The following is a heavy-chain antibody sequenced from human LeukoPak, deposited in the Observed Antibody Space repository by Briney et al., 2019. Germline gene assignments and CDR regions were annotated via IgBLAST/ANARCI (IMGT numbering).Heavy chain of an antibody. CDR3: ARASGGAVARLFQH. D-gene: IGHD6-19*01. J-gene: IGHJ1*01. CDR1: GGSISSGDYY. Sequence: SETLSLTCTVSGGSISSGDYYWSWIRQPPGKGLEWIGYIYYSGSAYYNPSLKSRVTISVDTSKNQFSLKLSSVTAADTAVYYCARASGGAVARLFQHWGQGTLVTVSS. V-gene: IGHV4-30-4*01. CDR2: IYYSGSA.